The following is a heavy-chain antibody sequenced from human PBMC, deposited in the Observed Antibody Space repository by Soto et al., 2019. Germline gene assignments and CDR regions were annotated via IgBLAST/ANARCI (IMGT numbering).Heavy chain of an antibody. J-gene: IGHJ6*03. CDR1: GFTFSSDA. Sequence: EVQLVESGGGLAQPGGSLRLSCAASGFTFSSDAMDWVRQAPGKGLEYVSGISSNGIGTYYASSVKGRFTISRDNSRDTVYLQMDRLRPEDMAGYYCARRARADYYYMDVWGKGTTVTVS. V-gene: IGHV3-64*01. CDR2: ISSNGIGT. D-gene: IGHD6-6*01. CDR3: ARRARADYYYMDV.